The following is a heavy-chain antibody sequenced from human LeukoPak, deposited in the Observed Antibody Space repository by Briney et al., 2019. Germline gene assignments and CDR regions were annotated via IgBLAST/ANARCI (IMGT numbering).Heavy chain of an antibody. D-gene: IGHD2-2*03. J-gene: IGHJ4*02. CDR1: GYTFTSYG. Sequence: ASVKVSCKASGYTFTSYGISWVRQAPGQGLEWMGWISAYNGNTNYAQKLQGSVTMTTDTSTSTAYMELRSLRSDDTAVYYCARANGYCSSTSCYFLGYFDYWGQGTLVTVSS. V-gene: IGHV1-18*01. CDR2: ISAYNGNT. CDR3: ARANGYCSSTSCYFLGYFDY.